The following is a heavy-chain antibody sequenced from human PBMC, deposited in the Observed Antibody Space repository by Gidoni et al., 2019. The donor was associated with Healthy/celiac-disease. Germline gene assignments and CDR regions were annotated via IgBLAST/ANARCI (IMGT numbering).Heavy chain of an antibody. Sequence: EVPLVESGGGLVHPGGSLRLSCAASGFTVSSNYMSWVRQAPGKGLEWVSVLYSGGSTYYADSVKGRFTISRDNAKNTLYLQMNSLRAEDTAVYYCARDVPYYYGSGSYAFDYWGQGTLVTVSS. D-gene: IGHD3-10*01. CDR1: GFTVSSNY. CDR3: ARDVPYYYGSGSYAFDY. J-gene: IGHJ4*02. CDR2: LYSGGST. V-gene: IGHV3-66*01.